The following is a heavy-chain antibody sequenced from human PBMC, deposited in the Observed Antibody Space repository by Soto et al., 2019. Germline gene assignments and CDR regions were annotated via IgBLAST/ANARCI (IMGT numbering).Heavy chain of an antibody. Sequence: GASVKVSCKASGGTFSSYAISWVRQAPGQGLEWMGWINAGNGNTKYSQKFQGRVTITRDTSASTAYMELSSLRSEDTAVYYCARSIVVVPALDYWGQGTLVTVSS. J-gene: IGHJ4*02. CDR3: ARSIVVVPALDY. CDR2: INAGNGNT. D-gene: IGHD2-21*02. CDR1: GGTFSSYA. V-gene: IGHV1-3*01.